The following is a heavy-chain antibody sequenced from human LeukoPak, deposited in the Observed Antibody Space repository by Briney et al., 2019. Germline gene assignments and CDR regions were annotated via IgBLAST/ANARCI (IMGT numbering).Heavy chain of an antibody. V-gene: IGHV3-7*03. D-gene: IGHD2-21*02. CDR3: ARAQTYGDSRLLLDY. Sequence: PGGSLRLSCVASGFTFSSRDWMTWVRQAPGKGLEWVANIKQDGSEKNYVDSVEGRFTISRDNAKNSQYLQMNSLRVEDTALYYCARAQTYGDSRLLLDYWGQGTLVTVSS. CDR2: IKQDGSEK. CDR1: GFTFSSRDW. J-gene: IGHJ4*02.